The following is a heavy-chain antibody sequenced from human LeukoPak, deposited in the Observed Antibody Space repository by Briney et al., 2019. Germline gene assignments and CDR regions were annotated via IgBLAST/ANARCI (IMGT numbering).Heavy chain of an antibody. D-gene: IGHD1-26*01. Sequence: GRSLRLSCEASGFNFDDYPMHGLPQVPGKSLEGISGNTWNSGSRLYAASVKGRFTISRDNDKNSLYLKMDSLSAEDTALYYCAKGLGVAYLIVDATDIWGQGTMATVYS. CDR2: NTWNSGSR. V-gene: IGHV3-9*01. J-gene: IGHJ3*02. CDR1: GFNFDDYP. CDR3: AKGLGVAYLIVDATDI.